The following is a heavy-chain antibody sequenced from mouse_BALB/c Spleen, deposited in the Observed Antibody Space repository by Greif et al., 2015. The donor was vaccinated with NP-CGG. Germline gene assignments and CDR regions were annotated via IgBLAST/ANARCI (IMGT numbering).Heavy chain of an antibody. CDR3: ARCTYGNYFDY. CDR2: IHPPDSQP. J-gene: IGHJ2*01. Sequence: VQLQQSGAELVRPGASVKLSCKTSEYSSKSKKINWVKQRPGQGLEWIGMIHPPDSQPRLNQKFKDKATLTVDKSSSTAYMQLSSPTSEDSAVYYCARCTYGNYFDYWGQGTTLTVSS. V-gene: IGHV1-61*01. CDR1: EYSSKSKK. D-gene: IGHD2-10*02.